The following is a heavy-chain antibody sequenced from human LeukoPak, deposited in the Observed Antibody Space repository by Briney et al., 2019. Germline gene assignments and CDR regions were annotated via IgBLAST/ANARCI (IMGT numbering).Heavy chain of an antibody. CDR3: AREDGSTMVYYFDY. V-gene: IGHV3-33*01. CDR2: IWYDGSNK. D-gene: IGHD3-10*01. Sequence: GGSLRLSCAASGFTFSAYGMHWVRQAPGKGLEWVAVIWYDGSNKYCADSVKGRFTISRDNSRTTLYLQMNSLGAEDTAIYYCAREDGSTMVYYFDYWGQGTLVTVSS. CDR1: GFTFSAYG. J-gene: IGHJ4*02.